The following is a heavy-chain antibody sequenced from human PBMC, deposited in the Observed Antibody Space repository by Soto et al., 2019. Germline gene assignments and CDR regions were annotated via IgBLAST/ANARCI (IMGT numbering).Heavy chain of an antibody. V-gene: IGHV1-69*18. CDR3: ERVSPNELGNDSGLGDCDF. CDR1: GATFTNYI. D-gene: IGHD1-1*01. Sequence: QVQLVQSGAEVKKPGSSVKVSCKASGATFTNYIFSWVRQAPGQGLDWMGNIIPFFGTTNYAQEFQGRVTVTAAEGTTTVSMELGALTPDDTAVYYCERVSPNELGNDSGLGDCDFWGQGTLVTVSS. J-gene: IGHJ4*02. CDR2: IIPFFGTT.